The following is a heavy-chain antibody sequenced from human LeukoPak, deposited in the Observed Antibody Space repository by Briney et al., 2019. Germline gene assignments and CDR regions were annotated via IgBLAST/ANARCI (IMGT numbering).Heavy chain of an antibody. CDR3: AKGRTGYLPGF. CDR1: GLTFINYA. J-gene: IGHJ4*02. Sequence: GGSLRLSCVTSGLTFINYAMTWVRQAPGKGLEWVSSISSSGVGTHYADSVKGRFTISRDNSKNTLYLQMSSLRADDTAVYYCAKGRTGYLPGFWGQGTLVTVSS. D-gene: IGHD1-14*01. CDR2: ISSSGVGT. V-gene: IGHV3-23*01.